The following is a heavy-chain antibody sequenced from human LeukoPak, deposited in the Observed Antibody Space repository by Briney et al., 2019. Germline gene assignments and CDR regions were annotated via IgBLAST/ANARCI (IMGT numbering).Heavy chain of an antibody. CDR1: GFTFSNYA. D-gene: IGHD3-9*01. CDR2: ISGSGGST. CDR3: AKAVVRYFDWLLGY. Sequence: GGSLRLSCAASGFTFSNYAMSWVRQAPGKGLEWVSAISGSGGSTYYADSVKGRFTISGDNSKNTLYLQMNSLRAEDTAVYYCAKAVVRYFDWLLGYWGQGTLVTVSS. V-gene: IGHV3-23*01. J-gene: IGHJ4*02.